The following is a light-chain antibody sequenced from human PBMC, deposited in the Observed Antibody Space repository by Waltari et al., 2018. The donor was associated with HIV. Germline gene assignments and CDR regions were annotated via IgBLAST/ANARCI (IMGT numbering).Light chain of an antibody. CDR3: CSYAGSYTLYV. J-gene: IGLJ1*01. V-gene: IGLV2-11*01. CDR1: SRDVGGYNY. Sequence: QSALTQPRSVSGSPGQSVTISCTGTSRDVGGYNYVSWYQQHPGKAPKLMIYDVSKRPSGVPDRFSGSKSGNTASLTISGLQAEDEADYYCCSYAGSYTLYVFGTGTKVTVL. CDR2: DVS.